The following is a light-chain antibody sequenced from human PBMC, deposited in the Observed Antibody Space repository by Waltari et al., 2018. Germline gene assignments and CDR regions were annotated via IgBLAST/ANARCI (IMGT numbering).Light chain of an antibody. J-gene: IGLJ1*01. CDR2: GVS. CDR3: LSYSGRSDYV. CDR1: STTVGGYNL. Sequence: QSALTQPAAVSGSPGQAITISCTGTSTTVGGYNLVSWYRQYPGKAPELMIFGVSGRPSGISNRLYGSKSGNTATLTISGLQAEDEADYYCLSYSGRSDYVFGTGTRV. V-gene: IGLV2-23*02.